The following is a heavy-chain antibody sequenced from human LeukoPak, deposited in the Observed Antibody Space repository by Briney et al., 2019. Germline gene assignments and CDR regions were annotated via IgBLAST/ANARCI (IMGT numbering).Heavy chain of an antibody. V-gene: IGHV4-34*01. D-gene: IGHD5-18*01. CDR2: INHSGST. CDR1: GGSFSGYY. J-gene: IGHJ6*02. CDR3: ARGSRLPGYSYGYYYYYGMDV. Sequence: SKTLSLTCAVYGGSFSGYYWSWIRQPPGKGLEWIGEINHSGSTNYNPSLKSRVTISVDTSKNQFSLKLSSVTAADTAVYYCARGSRLPGYSYGYYYYYGMDVWGQGTTVTVSS.